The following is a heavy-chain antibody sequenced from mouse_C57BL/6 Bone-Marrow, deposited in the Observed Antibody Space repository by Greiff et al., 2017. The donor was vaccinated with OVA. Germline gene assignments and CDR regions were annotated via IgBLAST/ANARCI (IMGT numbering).Heavy chain of an antibody. CDR1: GYTFTSYT. J-gene: IGHJ2*01. CDR3: TRGYYFDY. CDR2: IDPTNDYT. V-gene: IGHV1-4*01. Sequence: QVQLKESGAELARPGASVKMSCKASGYTFTSYTIHGVKQRPGQGLEWIGYIDPTNDYTNYNQKFKGKATLTADKSSSTAYMQLSSLTSEDSAVYYCTRGYYFDYGGQGTTRTVSS.